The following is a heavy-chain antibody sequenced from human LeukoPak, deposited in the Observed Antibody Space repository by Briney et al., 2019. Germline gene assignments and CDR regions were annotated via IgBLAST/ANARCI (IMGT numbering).Heavy chain of an antibody. CDR2: IRQDGRLK. Sequence: PGGSLRLSCAASGFIFSSCWMSWVRQAPGKGLEWVASIRQDGRLKYHADSVKGRFTISRDNAKNSLYLQMNSLRVEDTAVYYCATLKGDVTIFDSWGQGTLVTVSS. V-gene: IGHV3-7*01. CDR1: GFIFSSCW. J-gene: IGHJ5*02. CDR3: ATLKGDVTIFDS. D-gene: IGHD1-26*01.